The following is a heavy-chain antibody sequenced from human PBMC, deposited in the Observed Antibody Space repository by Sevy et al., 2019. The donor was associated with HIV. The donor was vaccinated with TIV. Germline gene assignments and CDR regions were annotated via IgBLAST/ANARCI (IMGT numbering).Heavy chain of an antibody. V-gene: IGHV4-34*01. CDR2: INHSGST. D-gene: IGHD6-19*01. Sequence: SETLSLTCAVYGGSFSGYYWSWIRQPPGKGLEWIGEINHSGSTNYNPSLKSRVTISVDTSKIQFSLKLSSVTAADTAVYYCARYRVAGHFDYWGQGTLVTVSS. CDR3: ARYRVAGHFDY. CDR1: GGSFSGYY. J-gene: IGHJ4*02.